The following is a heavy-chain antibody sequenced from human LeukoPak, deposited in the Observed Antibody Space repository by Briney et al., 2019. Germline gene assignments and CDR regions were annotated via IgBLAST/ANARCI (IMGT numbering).Heavy chain of an antibody. CDR2: IGGSGGRT. V-gene: IGHV3-23*01. CDR3: AKASRQGAVASPLDY. J-gene: IGHJ4*02. Sequence: QPGGSLRLSCAASGFTFTTYAMGWVRQAPGKGLEWVSAIGGSGGRTYYADSVKGRFTISRDNSKDTLFLQMNSLRAEDTAVYYCAKASRQGAVASPLDYWGQGTLVTVSS. D-gene: IGHD6-19*01. CDR1: GFTFTTYA.